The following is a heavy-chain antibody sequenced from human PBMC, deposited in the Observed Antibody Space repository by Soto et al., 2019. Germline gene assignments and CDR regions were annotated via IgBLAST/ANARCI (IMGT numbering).Heavy chain of an antibody. D-gene: IGHD3-22*01. Sequence: SVKVSCKASGGTFSSYAISWVRQAPGQGLEWMGGIIPIFGTANYAQKFQGRVTITADESTSTAYMELSSLRSEDTAVYYCAREGYYYDSSGYYCDYWGQGTLVTVSS. CDR3: AREGYYYDSSGYYCDY. V-gene: IGHV1-69*13. CDR2: IIPIFGTA. CDR1: GGTFSSYA. J-gene: IGHJ4*02.